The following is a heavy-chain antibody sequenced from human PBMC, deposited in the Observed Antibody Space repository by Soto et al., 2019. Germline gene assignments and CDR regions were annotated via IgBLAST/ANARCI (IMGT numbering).Heavy chain of an antibody. CDR3: ARGSDYDFRNYDY. V-gene: IGHV3-23*01. J-gene: IGHJ4*02. CDR2: LSGSGGST. D-gene: IGHD5-12*01. Sequence: EVQRLESGGRLVQPGGSLRLSCAASGFTFSSYAMTWVRQAPGKGLEWLSTLSGSGGSTYYADSVKGRFTISRDNSKNTLYLQVNGLRGEDTAVYYGARGSDYDFRNYDYWGQGTLVTVSS. CDR1: GFTFSSYA.